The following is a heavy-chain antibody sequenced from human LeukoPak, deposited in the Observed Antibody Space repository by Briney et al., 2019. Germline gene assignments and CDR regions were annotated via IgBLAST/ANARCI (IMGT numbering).Heavy chain of an antibody. CDR3: ARIGYNWNYSLDY. J-gene: IGHJ4*02. Sequence: ASVKVSCKASGYTFTGYYMHWVRRAPGQGLEWMGWINPNSGGTNYAQKFQGRVTMTRDTSISTAYMEQSRLRSDDTAVYYCARIGYNWNYSLDYWGQGTLVTVSS. CDR1: GYTFTGYY. D-gene: IGHD1-7*01. CDR2: INPNSGGT. V-gene: IGHV1-2*02.